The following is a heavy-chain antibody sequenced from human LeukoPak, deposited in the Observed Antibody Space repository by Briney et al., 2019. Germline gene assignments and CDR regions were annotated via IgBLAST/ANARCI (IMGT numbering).Heavy chain of an antibody. Sequence: GGSLRLSCAASGFTFSSYWLSWVRQAPGKGLEWVSAISCSGGSTYYADSVKGRFTISRDNSKNTLYLQMNSLRAEDTAVYYCAKGPPVSGKLYYMDVWGKGTTVTISS. CDR1: GFTFSSYW. D-gene: IGHD1-26*01. CDR3: AKGPPVSGKLYYMDV. V-gene: IGHV3-23*01. CDR2: ISCSGGST. J-gene: IGHJ6*03.